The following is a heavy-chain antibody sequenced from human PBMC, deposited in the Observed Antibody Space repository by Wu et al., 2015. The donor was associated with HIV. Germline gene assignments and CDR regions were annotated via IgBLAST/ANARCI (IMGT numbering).Heavy chain of an antibody. D-gene: IGHD3-16*01. V-gene: IGHV4-59*01. CDR1: GGSISTYY. CDR3: ARGAFGGVFNTGDDAFDI. CDR2: VYYSGST. J-gene: IGHJ3*02. Sequence: QVQLQEPGPGLVKSSETLSLTCTVSGGSISTYYWSWIRQPPEKGLEWIGYVYYSGSTNYNPSLKSRVTISVDTSKNYISLKLNSVTTADTAMYFCARGAFGGVFNTGDDAFDIWGQGTMVTVSP.